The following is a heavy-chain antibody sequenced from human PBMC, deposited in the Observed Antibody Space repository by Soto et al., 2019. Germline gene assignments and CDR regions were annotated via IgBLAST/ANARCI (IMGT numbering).Heavy chain of an antibody. V-gene: IGHV4-34*01. CDR1: SGSFSGYY. CDR3: ARVYSSSSYYYGMDV. Sequence: PSETLSLTCSIYSGSFSGYYWSWIRQPPGKGLEWIGEISQSGNTNYSPSLTSRVSLSIGTSKTQFSPNLASVSAADTAVYYCARVYSSSSYYYGMDVWGQGTTVTVS. CDR2: ISQSGNT. D-gene: IGHD6-13*01. J-gene: IGHJ6*02.